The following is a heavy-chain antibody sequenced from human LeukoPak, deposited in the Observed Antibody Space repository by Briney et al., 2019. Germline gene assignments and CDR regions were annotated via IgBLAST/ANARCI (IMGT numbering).Heavy chain of an antibody. CDR3: ARGLGTLPPGGY. CDR1: GGSISGYY. Sequence: KPSETLSLTCTVSGGSISGYYWSWIRQPPGKALEWIGYIFYSGSTSYNPSLKSRVTISVDTSKNQFSLRLSSVTAADTAVYYCARGLGTLPPGGYWGQGTLVTVSS. V-gene: IGHV4-59*08. CDR2: IFYSGST. D-gene: IGHD4-23*01. J-gene: IGHJ4*02.